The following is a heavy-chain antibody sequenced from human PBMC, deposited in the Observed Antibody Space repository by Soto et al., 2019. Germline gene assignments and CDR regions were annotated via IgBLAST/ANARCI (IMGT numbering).Heavy chain of an antibody. V-gene: IGHV1-2*02. Sequence: SVKVSCKASGYTFSDYYIHWVRQAPGQGLEWMGWINPNSGGTKYAPKFQGGVTMTRDTSITTAYMELSRLRSGDTAVYYCAREPATAKPEGVDFWGQGTLVTVSS. CDR2: INPNSGGT. J-gene: IGHJ4*02. CDR1: GYTFSDYY. CDR3: AREPATAKPEGVDF. D-gene: IGHD1-1*01.